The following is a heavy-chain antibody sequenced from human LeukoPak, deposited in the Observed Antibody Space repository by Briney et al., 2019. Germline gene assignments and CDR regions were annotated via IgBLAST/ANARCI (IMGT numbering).Heavy chain of an antibody. CDR3: ARARRYCTNGVCYTWGNWFDP. Sequence: SETLSLTCAVYGGPFSGHYWSWIRQPPGKGLEWIGEINHSGSTNYNPSLKSRVTISVDTSKNQFSLKLSSVTAADTAVYYCARARRYCTNGVCYTWGNWFDPWGQGTLVTVSS. J-gene: IGHJ5*02. CDR2: INHSGST. V-gene: IGHV4-34*01. D-gene: IGHD2-8*01. CDR1: GGPFSGHY.